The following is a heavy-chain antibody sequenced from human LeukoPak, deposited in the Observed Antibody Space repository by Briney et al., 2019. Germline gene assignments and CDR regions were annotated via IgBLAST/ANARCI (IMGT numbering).Heavy chain of an antibody. D-gene: IGHD3-22*01. Sequence: SVKVSCKASGGTFSSYAISWVRQAPGQGLEWMGGIIPIFGTANYAQKFQGRVTITADESTSTAYMELSSLRSEDTAVYYCARDLTNYYDSSGYYYALGYWGQGTLDTVSS. CDR1: GGTFSSYA. V-gene: IGHV1-69*13. CDR3: ARDLTNYYDSSGYYYALGY. CDR2: IIPIFGTA. J-gene: IGHJ4*02.